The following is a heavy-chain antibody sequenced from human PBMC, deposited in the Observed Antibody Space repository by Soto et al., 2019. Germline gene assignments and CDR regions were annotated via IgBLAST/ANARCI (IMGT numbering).Heavy chain of an antibody. CDR3: AAALHDYGVYVGFYFDY. CDR1: GFNFTSSA. Sequence: QMQLVQSGPEVKKPGTSVKVSCKASGFNFTSSAVQWVRQARGQRLELIGWIVVGSGNTNYAQKFQERVTITRDMSTSTAYMELSSLRSEDTAVYYCAAALHDYGVYVGFYFDYWGQGTLVTVSS. J-gene: IGHJ4*02. V-gene: IGHV1-58*01. D-gene: IGHD4-17*01. CDR2: IVVGSGNT.